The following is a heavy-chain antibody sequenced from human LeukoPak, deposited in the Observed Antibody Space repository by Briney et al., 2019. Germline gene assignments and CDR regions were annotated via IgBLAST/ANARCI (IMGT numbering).Heavy chain of an antibody. D-gene: IGHD6-13*01. V-gene: IGHV4-59*01. CDR2: IYYSGST. Sequence: SETLSLTCTVSGVSISSYYWSWIRQPPGKGLEWIGYIYYSGSTNYNPSLKSRVTISVDTSKNQFSLKLSSVTAADTAVYYCARVGVPGYSSSWYDYWGQGTLVTVSS. CDR3: ARVGVPGYSSSWYDY. CDR1: GVSISSYY. J-gene: IGHJ4*02.